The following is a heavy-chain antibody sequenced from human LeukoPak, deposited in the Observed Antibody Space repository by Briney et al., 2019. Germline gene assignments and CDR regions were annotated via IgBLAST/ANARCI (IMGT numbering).Heavy chain of an antibody. D-gene: IGHD2-21*01. Sequence: PGGSLRLSCAASGFNFYNYGRHWVRQAPAKGLEWVAVSSHDGSNIHYGDSVKGRFTISRDNSKNTLYLQMNSLRVEDTAVYYCAKDPYRVVVATGNYLDPWGQGTLVTVSA. CDR1: GFNFYNYG. CDR3: AKDPYRVVVATGNYLDP. CDR2: SSHDGSNI. V-gene: IGHV3-30*18. J-gene: IGHJ5*02.